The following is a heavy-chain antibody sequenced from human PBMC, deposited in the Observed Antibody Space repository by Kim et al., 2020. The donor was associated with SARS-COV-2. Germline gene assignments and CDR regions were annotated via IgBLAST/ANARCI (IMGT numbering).Heavy chain of an antibody. CDR3: ARVTYESSGYYPRYFDY. Sequence: KRRVAVSVDTSKNQFSLKLSSVTAADTAVYYCARVTYESSGYYPRYFDYWGQGTLVTVSS. V-gene: IGHV4-59*01. D-gene: IGHD3-22*01. J-gene: IGHJ4*02.